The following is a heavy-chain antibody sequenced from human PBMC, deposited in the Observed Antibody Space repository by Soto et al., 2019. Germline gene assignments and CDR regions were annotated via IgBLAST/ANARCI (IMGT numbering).Heavy chain of an antibody. V-gene: IGHV1-69*05. CDR1: GGTFSSYA. D-gene: IGHD2-8*01. Sequence: SVKVSCKASGGTFSSYAISWVRQAPGQGLEWMGGIIPIFGTANYAQKFQGRVTITTDKSTSTAYMELSSLRSEDTAVYYCARSIDRCCTRWLYLFDYWGKGTLVTV. CDR2: IIPIFGTA. CDR3: ARSIDRCCTRWLYLFDY. J-gene: IGHJ4*02.